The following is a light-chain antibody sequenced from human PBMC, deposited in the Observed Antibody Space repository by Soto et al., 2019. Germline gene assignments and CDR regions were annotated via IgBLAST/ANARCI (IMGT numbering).Light chain of an antibody. J-gene: IGKJ1*01. Sequence: DIQMTQSPSTLSASVGDRVTITCRASQSISSWLAWYQQKPGKAPKLLIYDASYLERGVPSRFSGSGSGTEFTLTSSSLQPDELANYYCQQNNSFWTFGQGTKVEI. CDR2: DAS. V-gene: IGKV1-5*01. CDR3: QQNNSFWT. CDR1: QSISSW.